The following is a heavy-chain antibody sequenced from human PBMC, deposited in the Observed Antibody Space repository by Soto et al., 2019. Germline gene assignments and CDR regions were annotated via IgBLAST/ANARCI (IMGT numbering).Heavy chain of an antibody. CDR2: IYHSVST. Sequence: LSLTCAVSGYSISSGYYWGWIRQPPGKGLEWIGSIYHSVSTYYNPSLKSRVTISVDTSKNQFSLKLSSVTAADTAVYYCARNFAGWQQLVWGPNWFDPWGQGTLVTVSS. J-gene: IGHJ5*02. D-gene: IGHD6-13*01. CDR1: GYSISSGYY. V-gene: IGHV4-38-2*01. CDR3: ARNFAGWQQLVWGPNWFDP.